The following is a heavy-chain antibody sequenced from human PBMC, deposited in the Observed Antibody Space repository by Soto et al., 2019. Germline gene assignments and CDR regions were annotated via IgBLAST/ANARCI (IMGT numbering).Heavy chain of an antibody. CDR3: ARVPSPFDYYYAMDV. CDR2: IFSSGTT. J-gene: IGHJ6*02. V-gene: IGHV4-30-4*01. D-gene: IGHD3-16*01. CDR1: GDSISSGNKY. Sequence: SETLSLTCTVSGDSISSGNKYWSWIRQPPWKGLEWIGYIFSSGTTYYNPSLKSRLTMSRDASQNQFSLKLNSLTDADTAVYFCARVPSPFDYYYAMDVWGQGTTVTVLL.